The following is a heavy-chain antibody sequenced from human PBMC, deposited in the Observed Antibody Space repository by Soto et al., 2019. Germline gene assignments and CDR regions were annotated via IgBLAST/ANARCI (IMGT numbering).Heavy chain of an antibody. J-gene: IGHJ4*02. CDR1: GFPFRSYT. Sequence: QVQLVESGGGVVQPGKSLRLSCAASGFPFRSYTMHWVRQAPGKGLEWVAVLSYDGSRQFYGDFVKGRFTISRDSSKNTLYLQMNRLRIEDTAVYFCAREGWDFLDFYFAYWGQGTPVTVSS. CDR3: AREGWDFLDFYFAY. CDR2: LSYDGSRQ. D-gene: IGHD1-26*01. V-gene: IGHV3-30-3*01.